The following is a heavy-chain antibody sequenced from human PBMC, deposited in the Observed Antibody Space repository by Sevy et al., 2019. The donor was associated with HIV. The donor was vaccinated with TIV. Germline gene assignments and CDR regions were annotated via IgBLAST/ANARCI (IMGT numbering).Heavy chain of an antibody. V-gene: IGHV3-21*01. CDR1: GFTFSSYS. J-gene: IGHJ4*02. CDR2: ISGISNYI. D-gene: IGHD5-12*01. CDR3: AKDPRYSGYGGECI. Sequence: GGSLRLSCAASGFTFSSYSMNWVRQAPGKGLEWVSSISGISNYIYYADSMKGRFTVSRDNSKNTLYLQMNSLRAEDTAVYYCAKDPRYSGYGGECIWGQGTLVTVSS.